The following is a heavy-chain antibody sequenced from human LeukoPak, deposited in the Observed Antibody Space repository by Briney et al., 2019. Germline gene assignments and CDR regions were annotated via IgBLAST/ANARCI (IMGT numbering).Heavy chain of an antibody. J-gene: IGHJ4*02. V-gene: IGHV3-23*01. Sequence: GGSLRLSCVASGFTFSDYAMAWVRQAPGKGLEWVSAITSGGDHTYYAGSVRGRFSTSRDNSKNTLYLQMNGLTAEDTALYFCAKDGLSYDTSAHVYYFDYWGQGTLVAVSS. D-gene: IGHD3-22*01. CDR3: AKDGLSYDTSAHVYYFDY. CDR1: GFTFSDYA. CDR2: ITSGGDHT.